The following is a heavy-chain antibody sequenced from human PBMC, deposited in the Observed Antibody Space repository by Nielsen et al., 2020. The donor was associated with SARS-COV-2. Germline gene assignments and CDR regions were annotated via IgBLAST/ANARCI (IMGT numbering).Heavy chain of an antibody. CDR3: AREGFHYDFWSGYYTNWFDP. D-gene: IGHD3-3*01. Sequence: WIRQPPGKGLEWIGSIYYSGSTYYNPSLKSRVTISVDTSKNQFSLKLSSVTAADTAVYYCAREGFHYDFWSGYYTNWFDPWGQGTLVTVSS. J-gene: IGHJ5*02. V-gene: IGHV4-39*07. CDR2: IYYSGST.